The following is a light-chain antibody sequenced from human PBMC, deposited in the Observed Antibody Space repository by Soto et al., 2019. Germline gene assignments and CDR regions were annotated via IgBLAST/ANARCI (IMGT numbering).Light chain of an antibody. CDR3: QQYNSYAMYT. CDR2: KAS. Sequence: DIQMTQSPSTLSASVGDRVTIACRASENIKSWLAWYQQQPGKAPKLLIYKASSLQSGVPSRFSGSGSGTEFTLTISSLQADDFATYYCQQYNSYAMYTFGQGTKLEIK. V-gene: IGKV1-5*03. J-gene: IGKJ2*01. CDR1: ENIKSW.